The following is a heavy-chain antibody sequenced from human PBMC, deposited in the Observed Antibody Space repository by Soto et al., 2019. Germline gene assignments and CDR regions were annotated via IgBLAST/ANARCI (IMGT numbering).Heavy chain of an antibody. Sequence: KTSETLSLTCTVSGGSISSYYWSWIRQPAGKGLEWIGRIYTSGSTNYNPSLKSRVTMSVDTSKNQFSLKLSSVTAADTAVYYCARDRTFGTGLAMAYGDYYYYYGMDVWGQGTTVTVSS. CDR3: ARDRTFGTGLAMAYGDYYYYYGMDV. J-gene: IGHJ6*02. CDR1: GGSISSYY. V-gene: IGHV4-4*07. D-gene: IGHD3-10*01. CDR2: IYTSGST.